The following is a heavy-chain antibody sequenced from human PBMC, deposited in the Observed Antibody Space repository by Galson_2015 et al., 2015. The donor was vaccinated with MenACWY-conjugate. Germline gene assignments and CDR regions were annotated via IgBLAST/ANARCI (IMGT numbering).Heavy chain of an antibody. CDR1: GFTFSSYW. CDR2: INSDGSST. CDR3: ARVFVGGYDYFY. Sequence: SLRLSCAASGFTFSSYWMHWVRQAPGKGLVWVSRINSDGSSTSYADSVKGRFTISRDNAKNTLYLQMNSLRAEDTAVYYCARVFVGGYDYFYWGQGTLVTVSS. J-gene: IGHJ4*02. D-gene: IGHD5-12*01. V-gene: IGHV3-74*01.